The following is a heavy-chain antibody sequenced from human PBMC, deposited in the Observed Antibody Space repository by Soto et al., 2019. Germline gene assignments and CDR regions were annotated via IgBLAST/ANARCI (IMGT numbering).Heavy chain of an antibody. D-gene: IGHD3-10*01. CDR3: ARDVTSITMVRGVSLDWFDP. CDR2: IYYSWST. V-gene: IGHV4-59*01. CDR1: GGSISXYD. Sequence: TLXLTCTVSGGSISXYDWSWKRQPPGKGLEWIGYIYYSWSTNYNPSLKSRVTISLDTSNNQFSLKLSSVTAADTSVYYCARDVTSITMVRGVSLDWFDPWGQGTLVTVSS. J-gene: IGHJ5*02.